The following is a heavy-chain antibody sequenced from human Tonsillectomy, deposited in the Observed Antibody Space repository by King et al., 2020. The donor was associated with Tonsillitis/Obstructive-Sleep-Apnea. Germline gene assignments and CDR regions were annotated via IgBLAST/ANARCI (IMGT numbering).Heavy chain of an antibody. D-gene: IGHD3-10*01. CDR2: INHSGST. Sequence: VQLQQWGAGLLKPSETLSLTCAVSGGSFSGYYWSWIRQPPGKGLEWIGEINHSGSTNYNPSLKSRVTISVDTSKNQFSLKLSSVTAADTAVYYCARGGSGVPAISYYYYYMDVWGKGTTVTVSS. J-gene: IGHJ6*03. CDR1: GGSFSGYY. V-gene: IGHV4-34*01. CDR3: ARGGSGVPAISYYYYYMDV.